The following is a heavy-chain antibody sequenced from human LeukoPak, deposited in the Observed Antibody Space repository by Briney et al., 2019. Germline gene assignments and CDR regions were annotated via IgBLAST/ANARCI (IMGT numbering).Heavy chain of an antibody. Sequence: ASVKVSCKASGYTFTSYGISWVRQAPGQGLEGMGWISAYNDNNNYAQKLQGSVTMTTDTSTSKAYMELRSLRSDDTAVYYCARVHYDILTGYSYFDYWGQGTLVTVSS. CDR1: GYTFTSYG. CDR2: ISAYNDNN. CDR3: ARVHYDILTGYSYFDY. D-gene: IGHD3-9*01. V-gene: IGHV1-18*01. J-gene: IGHJ4*02.